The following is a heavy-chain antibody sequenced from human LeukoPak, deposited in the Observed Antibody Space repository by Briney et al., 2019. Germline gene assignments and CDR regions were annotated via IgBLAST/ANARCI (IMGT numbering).Heavy chain of an antibody. Sequence: ASVKVSCKASGYTFTSYGISWVRQAPGQGLEWMGWISAYNGNTNYAQKLQGRVTVTTDTSTSTAYMELRSLRSDDTAVYYCARDQEYYDSSGYYDYWGQGTLVTVSS. J-gene: IGHJ4*02. D-gene: IGHD3-22*01. CDR3: ARDQEYYDSSGYYDY. V-gene: IGHV1-18*01. CDR1: GYTFTSYG. CDR2: ISAYNGNT.